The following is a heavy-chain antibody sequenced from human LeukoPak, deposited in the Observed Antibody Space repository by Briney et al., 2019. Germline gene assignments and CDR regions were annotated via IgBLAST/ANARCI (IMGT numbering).Heavy chain of an antibody. CDR1: GFTFSSYW. J-gene: IGHJ4*02. V-gene: IGHV3-7*01. D-gene: IGHD3-10*01. CDR3: ARDRYYYGSGSYYSRY. Sequence: PGGSLRLSCAASGFTFSSYWMSWVRQAPGKGLEWVSNIKQDGSEKYYVDSVKGRFTISRDNAKDSLYLQMNSLRAEDTAVYYCARDRYYYGSGSYYSRYWGQGTLVTVSS. CDR2: IKQDGSEK.